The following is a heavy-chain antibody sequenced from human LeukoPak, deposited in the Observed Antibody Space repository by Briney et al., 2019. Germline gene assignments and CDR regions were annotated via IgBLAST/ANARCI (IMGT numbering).Heavy chain of an antibody. CDR1: GGSFSSYY. CDR3: ARVEWRELLGNYYYYMDV. Sequence: SETLSLTCAVYGGSFSSYYWSWIRQPAGKGLEWIGRIYTSGSTNYNPSLKSRVTMSVDTSKNQFSLKLSSVTAADTAVYYCARVEWRELLGNYYYYMDVWGKGTTVTVSS. V-gene: IGHV4-59*10. D-gene: IGHD1-26*01. J-gene: IGHJ6*03. CDR2: IYTSGST.